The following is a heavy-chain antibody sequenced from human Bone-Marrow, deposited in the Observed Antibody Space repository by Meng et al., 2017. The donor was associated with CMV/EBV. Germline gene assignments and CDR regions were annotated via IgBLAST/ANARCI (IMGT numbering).Heavy chain of an antibody. V-gene: IGHV4-39*07. CDR1: GGSISSSSYY. CDR2: IYYSGST. Sequence: SETLSLTCTVSGGSISSSSYYWGWIRQPPGKGLEWIGSIYYSGSTYHNPSLKSRVTISVDTSKNQFSLKLSSVTAADTAVYYCARDLYVTRYYFDYWGQGTLVTVSS. D-gene: IGHD4-23*01. J-gene: IGHJ4*02. CDR3: ARDLYVTRYYFDY.